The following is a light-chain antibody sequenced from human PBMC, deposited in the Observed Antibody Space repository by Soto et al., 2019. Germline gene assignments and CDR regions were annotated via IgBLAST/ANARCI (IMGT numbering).Light chain of an antibody. Sequence: DIQLTQSPSFLSASVGDRVTITCRASLDISNYLAWYQREPGKAPKLLIYAASSLQSGVPLRFSGSGSGTEFTLTISSLQPEDFATYYCQQLNSYPFTFGQGTRLE. CDR1: LDISNY. CDR2: AAS. J-gene: IGKJ5*01. CDR3: QQLNSYPFT. V-gene: IGKV1-9*01.